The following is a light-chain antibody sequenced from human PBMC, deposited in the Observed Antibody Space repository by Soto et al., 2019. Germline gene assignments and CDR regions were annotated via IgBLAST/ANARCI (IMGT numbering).Light chain of an antibody. CDR3: SSYTASSTWV. V-gene: IGLV2-14*01. Sequence: QSALTQPASVSGSPGQSITISCTGTSRDVGGYNYVSWYQISPGKAPKLIIYEVSNRPSGVSDRFSGSRSGNTASLAISGLQPEDEADYYRSSYTASSTWVFGGGTKLTVL. CDR2: EVS. CDR1: SRDVGGYNY. J-gene: IGLJ3*02.